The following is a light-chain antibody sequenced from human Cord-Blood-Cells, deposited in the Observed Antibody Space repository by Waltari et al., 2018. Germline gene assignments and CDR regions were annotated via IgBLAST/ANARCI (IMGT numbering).Light chain of an antibody. CDR2: EVS. CDR3: SSYTSSSTLV. CDR1: SSDVVGYNY. V-gene: IGLV2-14*01. J-gene: IGLJ2*01. Sequence: QSALTQPASVSGSPGQSITIPCTGTSSDVVGYNYVSWYQQHPGKAPKLMIYEVSNRPSGVSNRFSGSKSGNTASLTISGLQAEDEADYYCSSYTSSSTLVFGGGTKLTVL.